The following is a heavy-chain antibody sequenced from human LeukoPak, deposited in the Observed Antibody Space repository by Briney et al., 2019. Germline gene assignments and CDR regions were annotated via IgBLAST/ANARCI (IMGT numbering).Heavy chain of an antibody. CDR2: VSLTGET. D-gene: IGHD1-26*01. CDR3: SRESGAFCPFGY. J-gene: IGHJ4*02. Sequence: GSLRLSCAASGFILSDYGMHWVRQPPGQGLEWIGEVSLTGETNYNPSLNGRVTMSLDGSRNQLSLTLTSVTAADTAIYYCSRESGAFCPFGYWGQGTLVIVPP. V-gene: IGHV4-4*02. CDR1: GFILSDYG.